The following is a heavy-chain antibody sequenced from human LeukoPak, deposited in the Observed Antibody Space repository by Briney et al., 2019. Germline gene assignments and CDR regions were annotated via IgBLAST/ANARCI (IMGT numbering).Heavy chain of an antibody. CDR2: ISSSSSYI. Sequence: GGSLRLSCAASGFTFSSYSMNWVRQAPGKGLEWVSSISSSSSYIYYADSVKGRFTISRDNAKNSLYLQMNSLRAEDTAVYYCARNDFWSGYSVEKDYWGQGTLVTVSS. J-gene: IGHJ4*02. CDR1: GFTFSSYS. V-gene: IGHV3-21*01. CDR3: ARNDFWSGYSVEKDY. D-gene: IGHD3-3*01.